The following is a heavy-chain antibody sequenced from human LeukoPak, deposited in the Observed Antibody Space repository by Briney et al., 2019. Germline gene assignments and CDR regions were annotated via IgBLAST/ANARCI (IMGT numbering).Heavy chain of an antibody. D-gene: IGHD2-2*02. CDR3: ARTIERVVPAAILGFGGWFDP. V-gene: IGHV3-23*01. CDR2: ISGSGGST. CDR1: GFTFSSYA. Sequence: PGGSLRLSCAASGFTFSSYAMSWVRQAPGKGLEGVSAISGSGGSTYYADSVKGRFTISRDNSKNTLYLQMNSLRAEDTAVYYCARTIERVVPAAILGFGGWFDPWGQGTLVTVSS. J-gene: IGHJ5*02.